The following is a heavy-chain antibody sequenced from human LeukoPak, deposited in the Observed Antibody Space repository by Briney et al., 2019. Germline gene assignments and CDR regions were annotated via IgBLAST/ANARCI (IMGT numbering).Heavy chain of an antibody. CDR1: GFTFSSYG. CDR2: IWYDGSNK. J-gene: IGHJ4*02. V-gene: IGHV3-33*01. D-gene: IGHD3-22*01. CDR3: ARDADYYDRSGLFDY. Sequence: GRSLRLSCAASGFTFSSYGMHWVRQAPGKGLEWVAVIWYDGSNKYYADSVKGRFTISRDNSKNTLYLQMNSLRAEDTAVYYCARDADYYDRSGLFDYWGQGTLVTVSS.